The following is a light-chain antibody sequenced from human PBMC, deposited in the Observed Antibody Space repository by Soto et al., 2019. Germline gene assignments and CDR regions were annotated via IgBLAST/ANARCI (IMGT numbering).Light chain of an antibody. CDR2: DVS. J-gene: IGLJ3*02. V-gene: IGLV2-14*01. CDR1: SSDVGGYNY. Sequence: QSVLTQPASVSGSPGQSITISCTGTSSDVGGYNYVSWYQQQPGKAPKLRIYDVSNRPSGVSNRFSGSKSGNTASLTISGLQAEDEADYYCSSYTSSSLYWVFDGGTKLTVL. CDR3: SSYTSSSLYWV.